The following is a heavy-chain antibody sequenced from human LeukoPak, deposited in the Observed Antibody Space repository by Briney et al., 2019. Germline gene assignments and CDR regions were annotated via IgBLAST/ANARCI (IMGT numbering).Heavy chain of an antibody. CDR2: INHDGSDK. CDR3: ARDLFSYGANQDDY. D-gene: IGHD5-18*01. J-gene: IGHJ4*02. V-gene: IGHV3-7*01. CDR1: GFTFSSYW. Sequence: GGSLRLSCVASGFTFSSYWMNWVRQAPGKGLEWVANINHDGSDKYYVDSVKGRFTISRDNAKKPLYLQTNSLRAEDTAVYYCARDLFSYGANQDDYWGQGTLVTVSS.